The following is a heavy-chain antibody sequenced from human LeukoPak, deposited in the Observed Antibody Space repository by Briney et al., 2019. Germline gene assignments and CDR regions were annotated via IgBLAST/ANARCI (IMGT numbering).Heavy chain of an antibody. V-gene: IGHV3-48*01. CDR2: ISSSSSTI. D-gene: IGHD6-19*01. Sequence: GGALRVSCAASGFNFSSQSMNWGRQAPGEGPGWVSYISSSSSTIYYADSVKGRFTISRDNAKNSLYLQMNSLRAEDTAVYYCARLVSSGRGGYFDYWGQGTLVTVSS. CDR1: GFNFSSQS. J-gene: IGHJ4*02. CDR3: ARLVSSGRGGYFDY.